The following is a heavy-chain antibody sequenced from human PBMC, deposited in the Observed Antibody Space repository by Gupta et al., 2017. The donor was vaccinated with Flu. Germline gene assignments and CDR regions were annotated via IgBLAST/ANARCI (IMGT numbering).Heavy chain of an antibody. CDR3: AKGDSGWYSGGDY. J-gene: IGHJ4*02. CDR2: ISWNSGSI. D-gene: IGHD6-19*01. V-gene: IGHV3-9*01. CDR1: GFTFDDYA. Sequence: EVQLVESGGGLVQPGRSLRLSCSASGFTFDDYAMHWVRPAPGKGLEWVSGISWNSGSIGYADSVKGRFTISRDNAKNSLYLQMKSLRAEDTALYYCAKGDSGWYSGGDYGGQGTLVTVSS.